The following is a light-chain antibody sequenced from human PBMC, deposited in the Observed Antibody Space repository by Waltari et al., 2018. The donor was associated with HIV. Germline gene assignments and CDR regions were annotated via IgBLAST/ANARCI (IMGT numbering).Light chain of an antibody. Sequence: EIVLSQSPRTLSFSPGERATLPCRACQRVSSSYLAWYQQKPGQAPRRLSYGACSRGTGIPDRFNGRGSGTDCTLTIRRLEPEDFAVYYCQQYGSSITFGQGTRLEIK. CDR2: GAC. CDR3: QQYGSSIT. J-gene: IGKJ5*01. V-gene: IGKV3-20*01. CDR1: QRVSSSY.